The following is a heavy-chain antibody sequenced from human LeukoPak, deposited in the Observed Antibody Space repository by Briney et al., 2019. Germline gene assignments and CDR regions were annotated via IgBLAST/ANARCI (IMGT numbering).Heavy chain of an antibody. V-gene: IGHV4-59*01. J-gene: IGHJ3*02. CDR3: ARAPLALIVFDI. Sequence: PSETLSLTCTVSGDSMISYYWSWIRQPPGKGLEWIGYIHYSGSTNYNPSLKSRVTISVDTSKNQFSLKLSSVTAADTAMYCCARAPLALIVFDIWGQGTMVTVSS. D-gene: IGHD2-21*01. CDR2: IHYSGST. CDR1: GDSMISYY.